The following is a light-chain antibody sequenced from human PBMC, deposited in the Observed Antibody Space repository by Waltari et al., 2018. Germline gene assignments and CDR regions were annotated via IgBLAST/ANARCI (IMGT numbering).Light chain of an antibody. CDR2: GAS. J-gene: IGKJ4*01. CDR3: QQAFVEVS. CDR1: QSIVTL. V-gene: IGKV1-12*01. Sequence: DIQITQSPSSVSASVGDRVTITCRASQSIVTLLAWYQQRPGKAPKLLIYGASNLQGGVPSRFSGSGSGTDFTLTINNLQPEDFATYYCQQAFVEVSFAGGTRVEIK.